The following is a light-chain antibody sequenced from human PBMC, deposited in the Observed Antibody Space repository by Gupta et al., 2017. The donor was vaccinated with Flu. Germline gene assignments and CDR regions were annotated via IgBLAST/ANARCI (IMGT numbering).Light chain of an antibody. J-gene: IGKJ4*01. V-gene: IGKV1-39*01. CDR2: GAS. CDR1: QNIRNY. CDR3: QQIDSYVALT. Sequence: DIQMTQSPHSLSALVGDRVTITCRASQNIRNYLNWYQHRPGRAPKLLIYGASTLQDDVPSRFSGSGYGTDFTLTIASRQPEDFATYYCQQIDSYVALTFGEGTMVDFK.